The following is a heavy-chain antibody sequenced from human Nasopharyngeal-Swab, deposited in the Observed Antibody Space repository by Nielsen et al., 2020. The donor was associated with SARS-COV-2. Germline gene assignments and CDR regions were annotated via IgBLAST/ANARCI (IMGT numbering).Heavy chain of an antibody. CDR2: IYYSGST. CDR1: GGSISSSSYY. CDR3: ARQGALLHPTVIIGEGYFDL. V-gene: IGHV4-39*01. Sequence: SETLSLTCTVSGGSISSSSYYLGWIRQPPGKELEWIGSIYYSGSTYYNPSLKSRVTISVDTSKNQFSLKLSTVTAADTAVYYCARQGALLHPTVIIGEGYFDLWGRGTLVTVSS. D-gene: IGHD4-17*01. J-gene: IGHJ2*01.